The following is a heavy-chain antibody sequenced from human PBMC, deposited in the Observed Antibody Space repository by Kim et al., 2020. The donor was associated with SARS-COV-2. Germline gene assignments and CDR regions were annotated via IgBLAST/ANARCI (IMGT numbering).Heavy chain of an antibody. D-gene: IGHD5-12*01. CDR1: GYTFTSYY. J-gene: IGHJ3*02. CDR3: AREGDGVAKGAAFDI. Sequence: ASVKVSCKASGYTFTSYYMHWVRQAPGQGLEWMGIINPSGGSTSYAQKFQGRVTMTRDTSTSTVYMELSSLRSEDTAVYYCAREGDGVAKGAAFDIWGQGTMVNVSS. CDR2: INPSGGST. V-gene: IGHV1-46*01.